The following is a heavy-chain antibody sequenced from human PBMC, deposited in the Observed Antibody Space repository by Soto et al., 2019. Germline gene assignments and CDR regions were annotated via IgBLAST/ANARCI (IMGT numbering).Heavy chain of an antibody. CDR3: ARGVENSSAWPLDY. CDR1: SAPVSSSTYT. J-gene: IGHJ4*02. CDR2: IYHSGST. Sequence: PSETLSLTCAVSSAPVSSSTYTWGWIRQPPGKGLEWIGSIYHSGSTNYNPSLKSRVTISVDTSKNQFSLNLKSVSAADTAVYYCARGVENSSAWPLDYWGQGKLVTVSS. D-gene: IGHD6-19*01. V-gene: IGHV4-39*07.